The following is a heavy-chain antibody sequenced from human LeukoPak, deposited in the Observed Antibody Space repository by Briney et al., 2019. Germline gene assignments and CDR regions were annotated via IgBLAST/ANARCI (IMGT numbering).Heavy chain of an antibody. Sequence: PGGSLRLSCAAFGFTFISHSMSWVRQAPGKGLEWVATMSSGGGLYYADSVKGRFTISRDNAKNALYLQMNSLRVEDTAVFYCARDSSGWSRDRWGQGTLVTVS. J-gene: IGHJ5*02. CDR1: GFTFISHS. CDR2: MSSGGGL. D-gene: IGHD6-19*01. CDR3: ARDSSGWSRDR. V-gene: IGHV3-21*06.